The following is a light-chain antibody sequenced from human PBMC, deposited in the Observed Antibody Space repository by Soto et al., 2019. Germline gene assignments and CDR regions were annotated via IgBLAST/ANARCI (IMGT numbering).Light chain of an antibody. J-gene: IGKJ2*01. Sequence: DIVMTQSPGTLSVSPGERATLSCRASQSVSSNLAWYQQKPCQPPRLLIYDASTRATGIPARFSGSGSGTDFTLSISSLQSEDFAVYFCQQYNTWPPYTFGQGNKLEI. CDR2: DAS. CDR1: QSVSSN. V-gene: IGKV3-15*01. CDR3: QQYNTWPPYT.